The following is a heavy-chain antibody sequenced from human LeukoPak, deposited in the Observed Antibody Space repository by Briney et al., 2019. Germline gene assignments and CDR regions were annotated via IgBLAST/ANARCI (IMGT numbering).Heavy chain of an antibody. D-gene: IGHD6-13*01. CDR1: GFTFSNDW. Sequence: GGSLRLSCAASGFTFSNDWMHWVRHAPAKGPVWVSRIKSDGSSCRFADSVQGRFTISRVNGKNTLYLQMNSPRAEDTAVYYCARGGESNNWYPGYFDYWGQGALVTVSS. J-gene: IGHJ4*02. V-gene: IGHV3-74*01. CDR2: IKSDGSSC. CDR3: ARGGESNNWYPGYFDY.